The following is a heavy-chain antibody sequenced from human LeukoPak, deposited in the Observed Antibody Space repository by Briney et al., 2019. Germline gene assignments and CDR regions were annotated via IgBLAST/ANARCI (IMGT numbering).Heavy chain of an antibody. V-gene: IGHV3-11*01. J-gene: IGHJ5*01. CDR3: AKGGGHTSGWFDS. Sequence: AGSLRLSCAAPGFTFSDYYISWIRQAPAKGLHWVSYISSGGTSIYYADSVKGRFTISRDNAKNSLYLQMNSLRAEDTAVYYCAKGGGHTSGWFDSWGQGSLVTVSS. D-gene: IGHD6-19*01. CDR1: GFTFSDYY. CDR2: ISSGGTSI.